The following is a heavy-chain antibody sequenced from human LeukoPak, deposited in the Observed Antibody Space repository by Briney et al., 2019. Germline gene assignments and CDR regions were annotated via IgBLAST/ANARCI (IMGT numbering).Heavy chain of an antibody. Sequence: SCKASGGTFSSYGMHWVRQAPGKGLEWVAVISYNGSNEYYADSVKGRFTISRDNSKNTLSLRMNSLRAEDTAVYYCAKEDYYGSGSFPGYWGQGALVTVSS. CDR1: GGTFSSYG. V-gene: IGHV3-30*18. CDR2: ISYNGSNE. CDR3: AKEDYYGSGSFPGY. J-gene: IGHJ4*02. D-gene: IGHD3-10*01.